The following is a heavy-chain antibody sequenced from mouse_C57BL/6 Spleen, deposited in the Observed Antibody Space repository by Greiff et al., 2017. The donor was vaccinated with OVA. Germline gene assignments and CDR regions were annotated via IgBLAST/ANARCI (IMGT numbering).Heavy chain of an antibody. V-gene: IGHV1-18*01. Sequence: EVQLQQSGPELVKTGASVKIPCKASGYTFTDYNMDWVKQSHGKSLEWIGDINPNNGGTIYNQKFKGKATLTVDKSSSTAYMELRSLTSEDTAVYYCAAGDLPFAYWGQGTLVTVSA. CDR1: GYTFTDYN. CDR3: AAGDLPFAY. CDR2: INPNNGGT. J-gene: IGHJ3*01.